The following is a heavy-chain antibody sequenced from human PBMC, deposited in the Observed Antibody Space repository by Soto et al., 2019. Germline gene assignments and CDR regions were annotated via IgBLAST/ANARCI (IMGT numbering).Heavy chain of an antibody. V-gene: IGHV3-33*06. CDR3: AKSIAVAPGWLEP. CDR2: IWYDGRNK. J-gene: IGHJ5*02. D-gene: IGHD6-19*01. Sequence: PGGSLRFSCAASVFTFSDYGMHLVRQAPGKGLECVSGIWYDGRNKYYADSVKGRFTISRDNSKNSVYLQMNSLRAEDTAVYYGAKSIAVAPGWLEPWGQGTVVTVSS. CDR1: VFTFSDYG.